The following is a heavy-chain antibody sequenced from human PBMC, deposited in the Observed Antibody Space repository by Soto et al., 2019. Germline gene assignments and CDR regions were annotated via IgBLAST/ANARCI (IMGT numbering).Heavy chain of an antibody. V-gene: IGHV4-34*01. CDR1: GGSFSGYY. CDR3: ARGSVDGYYDSRGYSDYLGY. J-gene: IGHJ4*02. Sequence: QVQLQQWGAGLLKPSETLSLTCAVYGGSFSGYYWSWIRQPPGKGLEWIGEINHSGSTNYNPSLQSRVTLSVETSKKKFSLKLSSVTAADTSVYYCARGSVDGYYDSRGYSDYLGYWGQGTLVTVYS. CDR2: INHSGST. D-gene: IGHD3-22*01.